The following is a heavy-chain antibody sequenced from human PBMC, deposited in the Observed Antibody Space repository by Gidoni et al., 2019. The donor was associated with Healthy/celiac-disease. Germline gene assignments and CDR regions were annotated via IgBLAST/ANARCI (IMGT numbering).Heavy chain of an antibody. CDR1: GFTFSSYA. V-gene: IGHV3-23*01. CDR3: AKVASYYYDSSGYLDY. CDR2: ISGSGGST. J-gene: IGHJ4*02. Sequence: EVQLLASGGGLVQPGGSLRLSCAASGFTFSSYAMSWVRQAPGKGLEWVSAISGSGGSTYYADSVKGRFTISRDNSKNTLYLQMNSLRAEDTAVYYCAKVASYYYDSSGYLDYWGQGTLVTVSS. D-gene: IGHD3-22*01.